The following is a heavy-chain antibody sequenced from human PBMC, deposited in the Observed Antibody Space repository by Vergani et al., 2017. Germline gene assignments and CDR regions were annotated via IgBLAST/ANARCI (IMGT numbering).Heavy chain of an antibody. CDR2: IWYDGSNK. Sequence: QLVESGGGWVQPGGSLRLSCVASGFRFSSYGMNWVRQAPGKGLEWVAVIWYDGSNKYYADSVKGRFTISRDNSKNTLYLQMNSLRAEDTAVYYCAREGTTVTTEAFYYYYYMDVWGKGTTVTVSS. V-gene: IGHV3-33*01. CDR3: AREGTTVTTEAFYYYYYMDV. CDR1: GFRFSSYG. J-gene: IGHJ6*03. D-gene: IGHD4-11*01.